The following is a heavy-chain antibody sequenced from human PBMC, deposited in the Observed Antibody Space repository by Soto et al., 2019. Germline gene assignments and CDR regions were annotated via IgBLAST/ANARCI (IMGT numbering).Heavy chain of an antibody. CDR2: INPSGGST. Sequence: QVQLVQSGAEVKNPGASVKVSCKASGYTFTNYYIHCVRQAPGQGLEWMAIINPSGGSTNYAQKFQGRVTLARDTFTSTVYMELSSLRSEDPAIYYCARGLAAGDYWGQGTLVTVSS. CDR3: ARGLAAGDY. J-gene: IGHJ4*02. CDR1: GYTFTNYY. D-gene: IGHD6-13*01. V-gene: IGHV1-46*01.